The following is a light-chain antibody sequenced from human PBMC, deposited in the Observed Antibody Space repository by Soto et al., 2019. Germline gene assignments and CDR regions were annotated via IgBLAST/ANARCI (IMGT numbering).Light chain of an antibody. CDR2: EAS. V-gene: IGKV3-11*01. J-gene: IGKJ5*01. CDR1: QSVSSY. CDR3: QQRSNWPLIT. Sequence: EIVMTKSPATPSLSPGERATLSCRASQSVSSYLAGYQQTPGQAPRLIXYEASNRATGIPARFSGSGSGTDLTLTISSLETEDFAVYYCQQRSNWPLITFGQGTRLEIK.